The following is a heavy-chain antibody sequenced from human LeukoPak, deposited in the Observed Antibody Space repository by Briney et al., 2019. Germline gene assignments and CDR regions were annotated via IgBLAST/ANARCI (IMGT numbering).Heavy chain of an antibody. J-gene: IGHJ4*02. CDR3: ARRSARPRDFDY. CDR1: GDSITSSSFY. CDR2: IYHSGST. Sequence: SETLSLTCSVSGDSITSSSFYWGWLRQPPGKGLEWIGNIYHSGSTYYNPSLRSRVTISVDTSKNQFSLRLTSVTAADTAVYYCARRSARPRDFDYWGQGSLVTVSS. D-gene: IGHD6-6*01. V-gene: IGHV4-39*01.